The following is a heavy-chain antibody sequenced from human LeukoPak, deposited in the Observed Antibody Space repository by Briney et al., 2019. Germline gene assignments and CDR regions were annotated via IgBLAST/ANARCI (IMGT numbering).Heavy chain of an antibody. CDR2: ISYDGSNK. D-gene: IGHD6-6*01. J-gene: IGHJ1*01. Sequence: GGSLRLSCAASGFTFSSYGMHWVPQAPGKGLEWVAVISYDGSNKYYADSVKGRFTISRDNSKNTLYLQMNSLRAEDTAVYYCAKDQGIAARTAEYFQHWGQGTLVTVSS. V-gene: IGHV3-30*18. CDR1: GFTFSSYG. CDR3: AKDQGIAARTAEYFQH.